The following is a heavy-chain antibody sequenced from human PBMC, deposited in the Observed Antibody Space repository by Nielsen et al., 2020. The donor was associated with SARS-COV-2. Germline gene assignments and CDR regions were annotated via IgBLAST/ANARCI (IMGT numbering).Heavy chain of an antibody. J-gene: IGHJ4*02. CDR2: IKQDGSEK. CDR3: ARVPWNDWCFDY. CDR1: GFTFSSYW. D-gene: IGHD1-1*01. Sequence: GGSLRLSCAASGFTFSSYWMSWVRQAPGKGLEWVANIKQDGSEKTYVNSVKGRFTISRDNAKNSLYLQMNSLRAEDTAAYYCARVPWNDWCFDYWGQGTLVTVSS. V-gene: IGHV3-7*03.